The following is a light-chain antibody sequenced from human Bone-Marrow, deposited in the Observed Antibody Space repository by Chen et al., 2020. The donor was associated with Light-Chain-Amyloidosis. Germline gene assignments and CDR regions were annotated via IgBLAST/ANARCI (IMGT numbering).Light chain of an antibody. Sequence: QSALTQPASVSGSPGQSITIYCTGTSSDVGGDNHVSWYQPHPDKAPKLMIYAVTNRPSWVPDRFSVAKSDNTASLTISGLQTEDEADYFCSSYTITNTLVFGSGTRVTVL. V-gene: IGLV2-14*01. CDR2: AVT. CDR3: SSYTITNTLV. J-gene: IGLJ1*01. CDR1: SSDVGGDNH.